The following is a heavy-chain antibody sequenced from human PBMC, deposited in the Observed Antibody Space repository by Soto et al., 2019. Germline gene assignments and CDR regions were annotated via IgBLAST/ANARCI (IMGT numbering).Heavy chain of an antibody. CDR3: ARLVARYGGSSGWFDH. CDR2: IHYDGST. D-gene: IGHD2-15*01. J-gene: IGHJ5*02. V-gene: IGHV4-39*01. Sequence: SETLSLTCTVSGGSISSTRHYWVWIRQPPGKGLDWIGSIHYDGSTYYNPSLKTRVTISVDTSKNQFSLRLTSVTATDTAVYFCARLVARYGGSSGWFDHWGQGTLVTVSS. CDR1: GGSISSTRHY.